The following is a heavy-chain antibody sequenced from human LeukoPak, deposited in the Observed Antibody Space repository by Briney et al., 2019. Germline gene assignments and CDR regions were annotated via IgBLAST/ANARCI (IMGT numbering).Heavy chain of an antibody. D-gene: IGHD3-10*01. CDR1: GYTFTSYY. CDR3: ARAMVRGVICCDGPVDY. J-gene: IGHJ4*02. Sequence: GASVKVSCKASGYTFTSYYMHWVRQAPGQGLEWMGIINPSGGSTSYAQKFQGRVTMTRDTSTSTVYMELSSLRSEDTAVYYCARAMVRGVICCDGPVDYWGQGTLVTVSS. CDR2: INPSGGST. V-gene: IGHV1-46*01.